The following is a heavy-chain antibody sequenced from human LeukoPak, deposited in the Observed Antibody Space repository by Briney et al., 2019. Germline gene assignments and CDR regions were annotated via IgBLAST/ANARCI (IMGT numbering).Heavy chain of an antibody. V-gene: IGHV4-59*01. J-gene: IGHJ6*03. Sequence: KPSETLSLTCTVPGGSISSYYWSWLRQPPGKGLEWLGYIYYTGSTNYNPSLKSRVTISIDTSQNQFSLKLSSVTAADAAVYYCARSNEGYCSGGSCYSGYYYYMDVWGKGTTVTVSS. CDR2: IYYTGST. CDR1: GGSISSYY. D-gene: IGHD2-15*01. CDR3: ARSNEGYCSGGSCYSGYYYYMDV.